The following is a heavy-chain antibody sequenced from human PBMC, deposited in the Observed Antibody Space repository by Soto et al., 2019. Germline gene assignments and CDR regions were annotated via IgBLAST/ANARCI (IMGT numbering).Heavy chain of an antibody. CDR2: IKQDGSEK. CDR1: GFTFSNYW. Sequence: EVQLVESGGGLVQPGGSLRLSCAASGFTFSNYWMVWVRQAPEKGPEWVATIKQDGSEKYYVGSVKGRFTISRDNTKNSLYLQMNSLRAEDTALYYCARETSADSFWGQGTLVTVSS. J-gene: IGHJ4*02. CDR3: ARETSADSF. V-gene: IGHV3-7*01. D-gene: IGHD2-21*01.